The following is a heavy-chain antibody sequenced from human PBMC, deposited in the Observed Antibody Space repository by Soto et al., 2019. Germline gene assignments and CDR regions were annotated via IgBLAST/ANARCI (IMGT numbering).Heavy chain of an antibody. CDR1: GGTFSSYT. CDR2: IIPILGIA. Sequence: QVQLVQSGAEVKKPGSSVKVSCKASGGTFSSYTISWVRQAPGQGLEWMGRIIPILGIANYAQKFQGRVTITADKATRTAYMERSSLRSEDTAVYYCAREGGDYGGSYYWYFDLWGRGTLVTVSS. CDR3: AREGGDYGGSYYWYFDL. J-gene: IGHJ2*01. V-gene: IGHV1-69*08. D-gene: IGHD4-17*01.